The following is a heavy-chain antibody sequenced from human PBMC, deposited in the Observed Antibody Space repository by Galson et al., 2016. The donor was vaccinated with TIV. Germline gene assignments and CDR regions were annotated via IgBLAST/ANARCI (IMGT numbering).Heavy chain of an antibody. Sequence: SLRLSCAASGFTFNYHGIHWVRQAPGKGLEWLAVAWYDGSSEYYADSVKGRFTISRDNSKNTVFLQMNSLRAEDTAVYYCARNFPIDDILAAYYFDYWGQGTLVTVSS. J-gene: IGHJ4*02. CDR2: AWYDGSSE. CDR3: ARNFPIDDILAAYYFDY. V-gene: IGHV3-33*01. D-gene: IGHD3-9*01. CDR1: GFTFNYHG.